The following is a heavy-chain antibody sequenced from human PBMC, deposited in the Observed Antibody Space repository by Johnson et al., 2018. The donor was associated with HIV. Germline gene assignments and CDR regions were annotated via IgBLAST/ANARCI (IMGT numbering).Heavy chain of an antibody. J-gene: IGHJ3*02. D-gene: IGHD3-22*01. Sequence: QMQLVESGGGVVQPGRSLRLSCAASGFTFSSYAMHWVRQAPGKGLEWVAVISYDGSNKYYADSVKCRFTISRDNSKNTLYLQMNSLRAEDTAVYYCARDATYYYDSSGYHDAFDIWGQGTMVTVSS. CDR2: ISYDGSNK. CDR3: ARDATYYYDSSGYHDAFDI. CDR1: GFTFSSYA. V-gene: IGHV3-30-3*01.